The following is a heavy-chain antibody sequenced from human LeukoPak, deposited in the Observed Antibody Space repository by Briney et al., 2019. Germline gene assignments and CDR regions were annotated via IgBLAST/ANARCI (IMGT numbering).Heavy chain of an antibody. V-gene: IGHV3-23*01. D-gene: IGHD5-12*01. Sequence: GGSLRLSCAASGFTFSSYAMSWVRQAPGNGLEWVSAISGSGGSTYYADSVKGRFTISRDNSKNTLYLQMNSLRAEDTAVYYCAKELDGYNYLGTDYWGQGTLVTVSS. CDR1: GFTFSSYA. J-gene: IGHJ4*02. CDR3: AKELDGYNYLGTDY. CDR2: ISGSGGST.